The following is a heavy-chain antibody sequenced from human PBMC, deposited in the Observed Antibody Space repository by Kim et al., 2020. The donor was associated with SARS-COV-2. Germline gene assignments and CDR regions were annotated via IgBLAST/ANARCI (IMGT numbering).Heavy chain of an antibody. Sequence: GGSLRLSCAASGFTFSSYGMHWVRQAPGKGLEWVAVISYDGSNKYYADSVKGRFTISRDNSKNTLYLQMNSLRAEDTAVYYCAKDPSPLTYDFWSGYRQTYYYYYGMDVWGQGTTVTVSS. CDR2: ISYDGSNK. CDR3: AKDPSPLTYDFWSGYRQTYYYYYGMDV. CDR1: GFTFSSYG. V-gene: IGHV3-30*18. D-gene: IGHD3-3*01. J-gene: IGHJ6*02.